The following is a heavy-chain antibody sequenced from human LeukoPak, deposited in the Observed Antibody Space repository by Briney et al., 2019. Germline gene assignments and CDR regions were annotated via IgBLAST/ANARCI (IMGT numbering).Heavy chain of an antibody. CDR2: VDPEDGET. V-gene: IGHV1-69-2*01. J-gene: IGHJ3*02. CDR1: GYTFTDYY. D-gene: IGHD3-3*01. CDR3: ATRFLEAFDI. Sequence: ASVKVSCKASGYTFTDYYMHWVQQAPGKGLEWMGRVDPEDGETIYAEKFQGRVTITADTSTDTAYMELSSLRSEDTAVYYCATRFLEAFDIWGQGTMVTVSS.